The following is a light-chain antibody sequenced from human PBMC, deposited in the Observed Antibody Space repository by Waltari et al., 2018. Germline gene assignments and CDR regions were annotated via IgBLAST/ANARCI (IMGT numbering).Light chain of an antibody. CDR1: QNVGTK. CDR3: QQYNLWPWT. J-gene: IGKJ1*01. Sequence: EIVMTQSPVTLSVSPGERATLSCRARQNVGTKLAWYQQKPGQAPRLLIYGASTRATGIAARFSGSGSGTEFTLTISSLQSEDFAIYYCQQYNLWPWTFDQGTKVDIK. V-gene: IGKV3-15*01. CDR2: GAS.